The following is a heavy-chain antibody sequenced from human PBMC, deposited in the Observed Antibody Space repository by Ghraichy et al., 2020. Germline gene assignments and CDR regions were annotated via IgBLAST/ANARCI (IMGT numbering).Heavy chain of an antibody. J-gene: IGHJ4*02. Sequence: SETLTLTCTVSGGSISSSSYYWGWIRQPPGKGLEWIGSLYYSGSTYYNPSLKSQVIVSVDTSKNQFSLRLSSVTAADTAVYYCARQGRNYYDSSGEEFDYWGQGTLVTVSS. D-gene: IGHD3-22*01. V-gene: IGHV4-39*01. CDR3: ARQGRNYYDSSGEEFDY. CDR1: GGSISSSSYY. CDR2: LYYSGST.